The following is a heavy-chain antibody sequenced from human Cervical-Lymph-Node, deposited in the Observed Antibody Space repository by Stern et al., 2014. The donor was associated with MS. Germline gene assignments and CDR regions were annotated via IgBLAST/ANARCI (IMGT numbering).Heavy chain of an antibody. V-gene: IGHV3-72*01. D-gene: IGHD6-13*01. CDR3: VREGAAASFDF. J-gene: IGHJ4*02. Sequence: EVQLEESGGGLVQPGGSMRLSCVASGFTLSGHNMDWVRQAPGKGLEWVGRIRNKGSSHITDYAASVKGRFTISGDDAGNSLSLQMSSLEAEDTAMYYCVREGAAASFDFWGQGTLVTVSS. CDR1: GFTLSGHN. CDR2: IRNKGSSHIT.